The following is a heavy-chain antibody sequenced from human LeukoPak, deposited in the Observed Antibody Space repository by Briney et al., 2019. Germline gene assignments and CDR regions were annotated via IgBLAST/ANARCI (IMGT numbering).Heavy chain of an antibody. CDR2: ISGSGYST. J-gene: IGHJ4*02. D-gene: IGHD5-12*01. Sequence: GGSLRLSCAASGFPFSRNAMSWVRQAPGKGLEWVSAISGSGYSTYYADSVKGRFTISRDNSKNTLYLQMNSLRPEDTAVYYCAKEAGYSGYDYTDYWGQGTLVTVSS. CDR1: GFPFSRNA. V-gene: IGHV3-23*01. CDR3: AKEAGYSGYDYTDY.